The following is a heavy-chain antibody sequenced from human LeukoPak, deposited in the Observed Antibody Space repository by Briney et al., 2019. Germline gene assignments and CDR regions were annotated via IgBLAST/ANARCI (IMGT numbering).Heavy chain of an antibody. CDR2: ISYDGSNK. V-gene: IGHV3-30-3*01. CDR1: GFTFSSYA. Sequence: GGSLRLSCAASGFTFSSYAMHWVRQAPVKGLEWVAVISYDGSNKYYADSVKGRFTISRDNSKNTLYLQMNSLRAEDTAVYYCASSPPVHWGQGTLVTVSS. CDR3: ASSPPVH. D-gene: IGHD6-6*01. J-gene: IGHJ4*02.